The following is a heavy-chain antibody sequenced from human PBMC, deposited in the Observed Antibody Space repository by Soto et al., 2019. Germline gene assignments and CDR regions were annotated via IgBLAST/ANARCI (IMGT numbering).Heavy chain of an antibody. CDR3: ARGGNGDNVGYWYFDL. V-gene: IGHV1-46*01. D-gene: IGHD4-17*01. Sequence: QVQLVQSGAEVKKPGASVEVSCKASGYTFTTYYIHWVRHAPGQGLEWMGVINPGGVSTKCAQKFQDRVTRTSDTSTSTVYMDLSSLRSEDTAVYFCARGGNGDNVGYWYFDLWGRGTQVTVSP. CDR2: INPGGVST. J-gene: IGHJ2*01. CDR1: GYTFTTYY.